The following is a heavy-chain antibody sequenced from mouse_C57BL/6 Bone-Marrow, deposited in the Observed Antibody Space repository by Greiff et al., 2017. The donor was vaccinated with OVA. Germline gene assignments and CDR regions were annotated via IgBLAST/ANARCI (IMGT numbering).Heavy chain of an antibody. CDR2: INPSSGYT. CDR3: ARTSYLRTLFAY. Sequence: QVQLQQSGAELAKPGASVKLSCKASGYTFTSYWMHWVKQRPGQGLEWIGYINPSSGYTKYNQKFKDKATLTADKSCSTAYMQLSSLTYEDSAVYYCARTSYLRTLFAYWGQGTLVTVSA. J-gene: IGHJ3*01. D-gene: IGHD1-1*01. V-gene: IGHV1-7*01. CDR1: GYTFTSYW.